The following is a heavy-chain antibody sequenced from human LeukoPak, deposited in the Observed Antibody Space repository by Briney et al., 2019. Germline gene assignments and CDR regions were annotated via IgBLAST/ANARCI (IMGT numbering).Heavy chain of an antibody. V-gene: IGHV1-2*02. J-gene: IGHJ4*02. D-gene: IGHD1-26*01. CDR3: ARVVGATGFADY. CDR2: INPNSGGT. Sequence: ASVKVSCKASGYTFTGYYMHWVRQAPGQGLEWMGWINPNSGGTNYAQKFQGGVTMTRDTSISTAYMELSRLRSDDTAVYYCARVVGATGFADYWGQGTLVTVSS. CDR1: GYTFTGYY.